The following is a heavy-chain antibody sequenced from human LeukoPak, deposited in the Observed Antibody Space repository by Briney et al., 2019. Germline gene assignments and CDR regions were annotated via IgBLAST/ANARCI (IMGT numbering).Heavy chain of an antibody. CDR1: GFPFDSDA. J-gene: IGHJ5*01. CDR2: LSTRSNKT. D-gene: IGHD2-2*01. Sequence: GGSLRLSCEGSGFPFDSDALSWVRRAPGKGLEWVSGLSTRSNKTYYADNVKGRFTISRDNTKNTLYLQMNSLRAVDTAVYYCAKDRHAPGRYCSSTSCFPFDSWGQGTLVTVSS. V-gene: IGHV3-23*01. CDR3: AKDRHAPGRYCSSTSCFPFDS.